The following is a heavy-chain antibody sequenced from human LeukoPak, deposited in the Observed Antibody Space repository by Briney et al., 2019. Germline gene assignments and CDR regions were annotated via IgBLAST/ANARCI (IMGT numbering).Heavy chain of an antibody. Sequence: GGSLRLSCAASGFTLSSYWMHWVRQAPGKGLVWVSRVNGDGSSTTYADSVKGRFTISRDNAKNALYLQMNSLRAEDTAVYYCARDAVDTANAVWGQGTTVTVSS. CDR3: ARDAVDTANAV. D-gene: IGHD5-18*01. J-gene: IGHJ6*02. V-gene: IGHV3-74*01. CDR1: GFTLSSYW. CDR2: VNGDGSST.